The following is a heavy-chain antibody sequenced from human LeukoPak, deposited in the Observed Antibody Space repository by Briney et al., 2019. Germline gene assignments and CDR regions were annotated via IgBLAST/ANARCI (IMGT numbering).Heavy chain of an antibody. D-gene: IGHD5-12*01. J-gene: IGHJ4*02. V-gene: IGHV3-11*06. CDR2: ISSSSSYT. CDR3: ARGGGYDSNPDY. CDR1: GFTFSDYY. Sequence: GGSLRLSCAASGFTFSDYYMSWIRQAPGKGLEWVSYISSSSSYTNYADSVKGRFTISRDNAKNSLHLQMNSLRAEDTAVYYCARGGGYDSNPDYWGQGTLVTVSS.